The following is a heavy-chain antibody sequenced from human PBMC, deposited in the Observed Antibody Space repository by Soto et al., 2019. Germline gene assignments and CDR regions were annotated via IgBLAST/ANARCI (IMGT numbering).Heavy chain of an antibody. Sequence: EVLLVETGGGLIQPGGSLRLSCAASGFTVSGNYMSWVRQAPGKGLEWVSVIFSGGSTYYADAVKGRFTISRDNSKNTLDLQMNSLRAEDTAVYYCTRDLPGCGSSWPREWGQGTLVTVSS. CDR3: TRDLPGCGSSWPRE. J-gene: IGHJ4*02. CDR1: GFTVSGNY. CDR2: IFSGGST. D-gene: IGHD6-13*01. V-gene: IGHV3-53*02.